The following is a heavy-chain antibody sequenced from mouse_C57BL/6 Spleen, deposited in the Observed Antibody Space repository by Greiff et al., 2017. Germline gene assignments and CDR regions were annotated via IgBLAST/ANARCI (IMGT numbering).Heavy chain of an antibody. CDR3: ARLPSGSYRRAMEY. Sequence: VQLQQSGPELVKPGASVKMSCKASGYTFTDYNMHWVKQSHGKSLEWIGYINPNNGGTSYNQKFKGKATLTVNKYSSTAYMELRSLTSEDSAVYYCARLPSGSYRRAMEYWGQGTSVTVSS. V-gene: IGHV1-22*01. J-gene: IGHJ4*01. CDR1: GYTFTDYN. CDR2: INPNNGGT. D-gene: IGHD1-1*02.